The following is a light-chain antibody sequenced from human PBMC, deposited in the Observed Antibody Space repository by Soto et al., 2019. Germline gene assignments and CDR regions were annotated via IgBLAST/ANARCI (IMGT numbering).Light chain of an antibody. V-gene: IGKV3-11*01. CDR2: GAS. Sequence: EIVLTQSPATLSLSPGERATLSCRASQSVSGSLAWFQQKPGQAPRLLIYGASNRATGIPARFSGSGSGTDFTLTIISLEPEDFAVYYCQQYNDWPWTFGQGTKVDIK. CDR3: QQYNDWPWT. CDR1: QSVSGS. J-gene: IGKJ1*01.